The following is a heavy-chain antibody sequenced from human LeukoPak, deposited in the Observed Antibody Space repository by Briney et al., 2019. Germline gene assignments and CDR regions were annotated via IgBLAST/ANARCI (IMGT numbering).Heavy chain of an antibody. V-gene: IGHV4-34*01. CDR1: GGSFSGYY. D-gene: IGHD6-19*01. J-gene: IGHJ4*02. CDR3: ARQSIAVAGWGN. CDR2: IYYSGST. Sequence: ASETLSLTCAVYGGSFSGYYWSWIRQPPGKGLEWIGSIYYSGSTYYNPSLKSRVTISVDTSKNQFSLKLSSVTAADTAVYYCARQSIAVAGWGNWGQGTLVTVSS.